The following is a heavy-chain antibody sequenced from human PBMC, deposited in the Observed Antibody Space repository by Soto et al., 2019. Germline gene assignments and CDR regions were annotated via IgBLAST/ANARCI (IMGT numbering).Heavy chain of an antibody. CDR3: ARGHGVIIGAMDV. CDR1: GYRFETYA. Sequence: QVQLVQAGGEVKKPGASVKVSCKSSGYRFETYAMNWVRQAPGQGLEWMGWTSSYNTDTFYADKFQDRVSMTTDTSTGTAYMELRSLSSDDTAVYYCARGHGVIIGAMDVWGQRTAVTVSS. CDR2: TSSYNTDT. V-gene: IGHV1-18*01. D-gene: IGHD3-3*01. J-gene: IGHJ6*02.